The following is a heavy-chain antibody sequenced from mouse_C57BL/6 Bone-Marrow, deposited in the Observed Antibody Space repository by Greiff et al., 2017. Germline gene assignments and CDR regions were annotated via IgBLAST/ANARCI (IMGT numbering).Heavy chain of an antibody. Sequence: QVQLQQSGAELVRPGTSVKVSCKASGYAFTNYLIEWVKQRPGQGLEWIGVINPGSGGTNYNEKFKGKATLTADKSSSTAYMQLSSLTSEDSAVYFCARRGWEYYFDYWGQGTTLTVSS. CDR1: GYAFTNYL. CDR2: INPGSGGT. CDR3: ARRGWEYYFDY. D-gene: IGHD1-1*02. J-gene: IGHJ2*01. V-gene: IGHV1-54*01.